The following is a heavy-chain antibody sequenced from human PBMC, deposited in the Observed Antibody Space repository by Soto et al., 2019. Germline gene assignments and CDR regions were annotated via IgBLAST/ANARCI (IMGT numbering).Heavy chain of an antibody. CDR2: IIPIFGTA. J-gene: IGHJ5*02. CDR1: GGTFRSYP. CDR3: ARAPVRDSSSWYRISSWFDP. D-gene: IGHD6-13*01. V-gene: IGHV1-69*01. Sequence: SVEVSCKSSGGTFRSYPISWVRQAPGQGLEWMGGIIPIFGTANYAQKFQGRVTITADESTSTAYMELSSLRSEDTAVYYCARAPVRDSSSWYRISSWFDPWGQGTLVTVSS.